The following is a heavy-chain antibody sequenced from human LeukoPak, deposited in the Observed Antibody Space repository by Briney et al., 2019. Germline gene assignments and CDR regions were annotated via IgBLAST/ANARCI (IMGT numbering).Heavy chain of an antibody. CDR1: GGTFSSYA. J-gene: IGHJ6*02. Sequence: SVKVSCKASGGTFSSYAISWVRQAPGQGLEWMGRIIPILGIANYAQKFQGRVTITADKSTSTAYMELSSLRSEDTAVYYCARQSNWNYYYYYGMDVWGQGTTVTVSS. CDR3: ARQSNWNYYYYYGMDV. CDR2: IIPILGIA. D-gene: IGHD1-20*01. V-gene: IGHV1-69*04.